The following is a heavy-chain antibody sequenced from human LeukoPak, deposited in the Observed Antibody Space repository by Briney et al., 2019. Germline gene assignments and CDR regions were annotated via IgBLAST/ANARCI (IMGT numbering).Heavy chain of an antibody. CDR3: ARRRYSGSSQHFDY. CDR2: ISYDGSNK. CDR1: GFTFSSCG. J-gene: IGHJ4*02. D-gene: IGHD1-26*01. V-gene: IGHV3-30*03. Sequence: PGRSLRLSCAASGFTFSSCGMHWVRQAPGKGLEWVAVISYDGSNKYYADSVKGRFTISRDNAKNSLYLQMNSLRAEDTAVYYCARRRYSGSSQHFDYWGQGTLVTVSS.